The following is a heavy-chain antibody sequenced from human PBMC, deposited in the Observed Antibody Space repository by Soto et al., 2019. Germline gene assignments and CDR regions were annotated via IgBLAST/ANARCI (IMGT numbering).Heavy chain of an antibody. V-gene: IGHV4-30-4*01. D-gene: IGHD3-3*01. CDR2: IYDSGST. CDR3: ALKTYIDFWSDRNWFDP. J-gene: IGHJ5*02. CDR1: GGSISSGDYY. Sequence: KSSETLSLTCTVSGGSISSGDYYWSWIRQPPGKGLEWIGYIYDSGSTYYNPSLKTRVTISVDTSKNQFSLKLSSVTAADTAVYYCALKTYIDFWSDRNWFDPWGQGTLVTVSS.